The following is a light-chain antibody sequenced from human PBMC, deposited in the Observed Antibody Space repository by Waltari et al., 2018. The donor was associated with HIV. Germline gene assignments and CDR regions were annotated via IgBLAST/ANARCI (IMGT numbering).Light chain of an antibody. CDR2: VNSDGSH. J-gene: IGLJ2*01. CDR3: QTWGTGIVV. CDR1: SGHTTYA. V-gene: IGLV4-69*01. Sequence: QLVQTQSPSASASLRASVKLTCTLSSGHTTYAIAWHQQQPEKGPRFLMKVNSDGSHTRGDGIPDRFSGSSSGAQRYLTISSLQSADEADYYCQTWGTGIVVFGGGTKLTVL.